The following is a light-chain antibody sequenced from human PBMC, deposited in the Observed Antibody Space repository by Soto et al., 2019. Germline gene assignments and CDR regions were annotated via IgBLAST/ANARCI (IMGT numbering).Light chain of an antibody. V-gene: IGKV1-9*01. Sequence: DVQLTQSPSFLSVSVGDRVSITCRASQGISSHLAWYQQIPGKGPKLLIYAASTLQSGVPPRFSGSGSATEYTRSISSLQPEDFATYYGQHVNGYPYTFGQGTKLEIK. CDR1: QGISSH. CDR2: AAS. J-gene: IGKJ2*01. CDR3: QHVNGYPYT.